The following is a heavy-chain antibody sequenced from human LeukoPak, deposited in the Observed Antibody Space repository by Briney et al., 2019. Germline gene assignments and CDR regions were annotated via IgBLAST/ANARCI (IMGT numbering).Heavy chain of an antibody. CDR1: GFAVSSNY. CDR2: IKSKTDGGTT. Sequence: GGSQRLSCAVSGFAVSSNYMRWVRQAPGEGLEWVGRIKSKTDGGTTDYAARVKGRFTISRDDSKNTLYLQMNSLKTEDTAVYYCTTDPLTNYYYDSSGYLPNYWGQGTLATVSS. CDR3: TTDPLTNYYYDSSGYLPNY. J-gene: IGHJ4*02. D-gene: IGHD3-22*01. V-gene: IGHV3-15*01.